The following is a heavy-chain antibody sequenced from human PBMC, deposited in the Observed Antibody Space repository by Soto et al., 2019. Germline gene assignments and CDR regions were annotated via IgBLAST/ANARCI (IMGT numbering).Heavy chain of an antibody. V-gene: IGHV3-30*18. J-gene: IGHJ6*02. D-gene: IGHD6-13*01. CDR3: AKDTSKYSNNWPAYYGLDV. CDR2: MSFDGSNQ. CDR1: GFTFSSFG. Sequence: QVQLVESGGGVVQPGGSQRLSCAASGFTFSSFGMHWFRPAPGKGLECVAFMSFDGSNQYYVDSVRGRFIISRDNSKNTLSLQMNNLKAEDTAVYYCAKDTSKYSNNWPAYYGLDVWGQGTTVTVSS.